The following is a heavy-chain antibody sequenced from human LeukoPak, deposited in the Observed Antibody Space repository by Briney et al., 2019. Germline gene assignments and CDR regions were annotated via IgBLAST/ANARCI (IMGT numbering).Heavy chain of an antibody. CDR3: AKGPHYYDSSGYPYYFDY. CDR2: ISWNSGSI. D-gene: IGHD3-22*01. J-gene: IGHJ4*02. CDR1: GFTFDDYA. V-gene: IGHV3-9*01. Sequence: GGSLRLSCAASGFTFDDYAMHWVRQAPGKGLEWVSGISWNSGSIGYADSVKGRFTISRDNAKNSLYLQMNSLRAEDTALYYCAKGPHYYDSSGYPYYFDYWGLGTLVTVSS.